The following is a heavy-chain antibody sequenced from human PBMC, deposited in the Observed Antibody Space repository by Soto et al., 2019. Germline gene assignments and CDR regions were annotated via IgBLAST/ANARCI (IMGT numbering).Heavy chain of an antibody. Sequence: SETLSLTCTVSGGSISSGGYYWSWIRQHPGRGLEWIGYIFYSGSTSYNPSLMSRLTISVDTSKTRFSLTLSSVTAADTAVYFCARENYNSLTGYSYFDYWGQGTLVTVSS. J-gene: IGHJ4*02. CDR1: GGSISSGGYY. CDR2: IFYSGST. CDR3: ARENYNSLTGYSYFDY. V-gene: IGHV4-31*03. D-gene: IGHD3-9*01.